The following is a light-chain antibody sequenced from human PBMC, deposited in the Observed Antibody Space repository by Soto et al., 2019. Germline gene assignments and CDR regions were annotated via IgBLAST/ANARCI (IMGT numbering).Light chain of an antibody. CDR1: QTISSW. Sequence: DIQMTQSPSTLSGSVGDRVTITCRASQTISSWLACYQQKPGKAPKLLIYKASTLKSGVPSRFSGSGSGTNFTLTISSLQHDDFPTYYCQHYNSYSEAFGQGNKVELK. CDR2: KAS. V-gene: IGKV1-5*03. J-gene: IGKJ1*01. CDR3: QHYNSYSEA.